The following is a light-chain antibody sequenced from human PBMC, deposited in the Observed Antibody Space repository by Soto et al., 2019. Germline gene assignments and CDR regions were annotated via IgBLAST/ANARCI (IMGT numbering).Light chain of an antibody. CDR3: QQRTNWPPMYT. CDR1: QSVSSS. J-gene: IGKJ2*01. Sequence: EIVLTQSPATLSLSPGEGATLSCRASQSVSSSLAWYQQKPGQAPRLLIYDASNRATGIPARFSGSGSGTDFTLTISSLEPEDSAVYYCQQRTNWPPMYTFGLGTKLEIK. CDR2: DAS. V-gene: IGKV3-11*01.